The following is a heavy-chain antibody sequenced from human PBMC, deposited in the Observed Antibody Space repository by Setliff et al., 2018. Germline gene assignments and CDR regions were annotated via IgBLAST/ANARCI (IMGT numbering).Heavy chain of an antibody. D-gene: IGHD5-18*01. CDR1: GGSISSGSYY. CDR3: ASLSPLRGYSYGIDY. J-gene: IGHJ4*02. Sequence: PSETLSLTCTVSGGSISSGSYYWSWLRQPAGKGLEWIGRIYIGGSANYNPSLKSRVTMSIDTSKNQFSLKLSSVTAADTAVYYCASLSPLRGYSYGIDYWGQGALVTVSS. CDR2: IYIGGSA. V-gene: IGHV4-61*02.